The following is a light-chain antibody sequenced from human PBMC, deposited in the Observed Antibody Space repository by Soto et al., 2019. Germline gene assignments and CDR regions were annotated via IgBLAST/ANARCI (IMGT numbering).Light chain of an antibody. CDR2: DAS. CDR1: QSISSW. CDR3: QQYNSYSGT. V-gene: IGKV1-5*01. J-gene: IGKJ1*01. Sequence: DIQMAQSPSTLSASVGDGVTITCRASQSISSWLAWYQQKPGKAPNLLIYDASSLESGVPSRFSGSGSGTEFTLTISSLQPDDFATYYCQQYNSYSGTFGQGTKVDIK.